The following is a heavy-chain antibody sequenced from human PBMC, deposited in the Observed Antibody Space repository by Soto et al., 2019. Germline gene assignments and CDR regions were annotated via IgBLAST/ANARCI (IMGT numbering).Heavy chain of an antibody. J-gene: IGHJ3*02. D-gene: IGHD1-7*01. CDR2: IIPIFGTT. CDR1: GGTFSSYA. Sequence: QVQLVQSGAEVKKPGSSVKVSCKASGGTFSSYAISWVRQAPGQGLEWMGGIIPIFGTTNYAQKFQGRVTITADESTSTAYMELSSLRSEDTAVYYCARAPPRITGTTRAFDIWGQGTMVTVSS. V-gene: IGHV1-69*01. CDR3: ARAPPRITGTTRAFDI.